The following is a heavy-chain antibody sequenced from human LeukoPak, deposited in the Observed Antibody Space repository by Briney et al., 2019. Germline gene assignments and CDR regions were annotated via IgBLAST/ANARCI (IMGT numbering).Heavy chain of an antibody. D-gene: IGHD4-23*01. J-gene: IGHJ4*02. CDR3: ARGRGFDYGGQDSDY. Sequence: ASVKVSCKASGYTFTSHDINWVRQATGQGLEWMGWMNPNSGNTGYAQKFQGRVTITRNTSISTAYMELSSLRSEDTAVYYCARGRGFDYGGQDSDYWGQGTLVTVSS. CDR2: MNPNSGNT. V-gene: IGHV1-8*03. CDR1: GYTFTSHD.